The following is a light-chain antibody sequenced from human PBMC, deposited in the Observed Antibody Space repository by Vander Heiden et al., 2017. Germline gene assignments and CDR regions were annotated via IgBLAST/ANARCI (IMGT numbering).Light chain of an antibody. CDR1: AIGTQS. Sequence: SYVLTQPPSVSVAPGQTARITCGGNAIGTQSVHWYQQKPGQAPVLIVYGDRDRHSGIPERFSGSNSGNTATLTISRVEAGDEADYYCQVWDSSSDLGVFGTGTKVTVL. V-gene: IGLV3-21*02. CDR2: GDR. J-gene: IGLJ1*01. CDR3: QVWDSSSDLGV.